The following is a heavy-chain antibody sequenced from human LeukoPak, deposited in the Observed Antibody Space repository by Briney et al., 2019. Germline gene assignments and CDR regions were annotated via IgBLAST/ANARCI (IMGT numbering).Heavy chain of an antibody. CDR3: AKAQGGSGWYEGDWFDP. V-gene: IGHV3-23*01. CDR2: ISGSGGST. CDR1: GFTFSSYA. D-gene: IGHD6-19*01. Sequence: QPGGSLILSCAASGFTFSSYAMSWVRQAPGKGLEWVSAISGSGGSTYYADSVKGRFTISRDNSKNTLYLQMNSLRAEDTAVYYCAKAQGGSGWYEGDWFDPWGQGTLVTVSS. J-gene: IGHJ5*02.